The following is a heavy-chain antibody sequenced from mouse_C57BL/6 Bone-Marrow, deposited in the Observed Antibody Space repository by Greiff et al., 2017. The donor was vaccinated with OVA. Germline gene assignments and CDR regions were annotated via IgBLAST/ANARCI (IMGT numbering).Heavy chain of an antibody. CDR3: ARSLGPPWFAY. Sequence: QVQLQQSGAELVKPGASVKISCKASGYTFTDYYINWVKQRPGQGLEWIGKIGPGSGSTYFNEKFKGKATLTADNSSSTAYMELRSLTSEDSAVYFGARSLGPPWFAYWGQGTLVTVSA. J-gene: IGHJ3*01. V-gene: IGHV1-77*01. CDR2: IGPGSGST. CDR1: GYTFTDYY.